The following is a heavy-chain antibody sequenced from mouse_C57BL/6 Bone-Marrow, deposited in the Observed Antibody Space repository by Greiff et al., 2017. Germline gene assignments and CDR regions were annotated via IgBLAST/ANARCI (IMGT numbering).Heavy chain of an antibody. CDR2: IDPSDSYT. D-gene: IGHD2-4*01. CDR1: GYTFTSYW. CDR3: ARGDTIIKDYFDY. V-gene: IGHV1-69*01. Sequence: QVQLQQPGAELVMPGASVKLSCKASGYTFTSYWMHWVKQRPGQGLEWIGEIDPSDSYTNYNQQFKGKSTLTVDKSSSTAYMQLSSLTSEDSAVYYCARGDTIIKDYFDYWGQGTTLTVSS. J-gene: IGHJ2*01.